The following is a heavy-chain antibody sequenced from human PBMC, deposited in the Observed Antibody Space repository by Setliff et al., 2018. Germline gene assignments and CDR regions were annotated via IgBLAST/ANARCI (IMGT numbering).Heavy chain of an antibody. CDR3: VSLEIRKPYDY. Sequence: GGSLRLSCVASGFDFKTYEMGWVRQAPGKGLERVAYLSPDESLINHADSVWGRFTISRDNAKNSLYLQMNSMRAEDSAIYYCVSLEIRKPYDYWGRGTLVTVSS. CDR2: LSPDESLI. CDR1: GFDFKTYE. V-gene: IGHV3-48*03. J-gene: IGHJ4*02.